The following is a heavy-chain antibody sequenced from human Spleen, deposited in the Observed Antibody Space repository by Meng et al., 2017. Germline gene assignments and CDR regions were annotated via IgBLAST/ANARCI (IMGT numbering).Heavy chain of an antibody. V-gene: IGHV4-39*01. J-gene: IGHJ4*02. CDR3: AKYNYYDSSGFSNFDY. CDR1: GGSISDPSYY. Sequence: QVQLQESGPGLVKPSETLSLTCTVSGGSISDPSYYWGWIRQPPGKGLEWIGSIYYSGSAFYNPSLKSRVTISVDTSKNQFSLRLISVTAADTAVYYCAKYNYYDSSGFSNFDYWGQGTLVTVSS. CDR2: IYYSGSA. D-gene: IGHD3-22*01.